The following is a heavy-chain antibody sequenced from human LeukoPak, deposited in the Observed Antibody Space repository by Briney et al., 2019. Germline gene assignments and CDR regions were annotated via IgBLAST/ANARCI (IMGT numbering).Heavy chain of an antibody. CDR2: ISGSGGST. CDR1: GFTFSSYA. Sequence: GGSLRLSCAASGFTFSSYAMSWVRQAPGKGLEWVSAISGSGGSTYYADSVKGRFTISRDNSKNTLYLQMNSQRAEDTAVYYCAKDLSYDFWSGYSNYYYYYGMDVWGQGTTVTVSS. V-gene: IGHV3-23*01. J-gene: IGHJ6*02. D-gene: IGHD3-3*01. CDR3: AKDLSYDFWSGYSNYYYYYGMDV.